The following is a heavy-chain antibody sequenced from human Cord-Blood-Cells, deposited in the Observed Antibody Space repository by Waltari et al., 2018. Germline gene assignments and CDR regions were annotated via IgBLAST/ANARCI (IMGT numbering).Heavy chain of an antibody. Sequence: EVQLVESGGGLVQLGWSLRLSCAYCVFALRTSWHSVVRPVTGKGLEWVANIKQDGSEKYYVDSVKGRFTISRDNAKNSLYLQMNSLRAEDTAVYYCARDMEEAAAGRNWFDPWGQGTLVTVSS. CDR3: ARDMEEAAAGRNWFDP. D-gene: IGHD6-13*01. J-gene: IGHJ5*02. V-gene: IGHV3-7*01. CDR2: IKQDGSEK. CDR1: VFALRTSW.